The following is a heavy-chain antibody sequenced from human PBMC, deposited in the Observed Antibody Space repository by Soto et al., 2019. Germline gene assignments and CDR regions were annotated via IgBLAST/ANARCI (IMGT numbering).Heavy chain of an antibody. Sequence: PSETLSLTCTVSGGSISSYYWSWIRQPPGKGLEWIGYIYYSGSTNYNPSLKSRVTISVDTSKNQFSLKLSSVTAADTAVYYCAGSSGWAMGFDYWGQGTLVTVSS. CDR3: AGSSGWAMGFDY. D-gene: IGHD6-19*01. CDR2: IYYSGST. CDR1: GGSISSYY. J-gene: IGHJ4*02. V-gene: IGHV4-59*01.